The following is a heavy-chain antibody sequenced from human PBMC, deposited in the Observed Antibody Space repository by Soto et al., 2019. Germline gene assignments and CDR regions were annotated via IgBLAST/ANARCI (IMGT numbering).Heavy chain of an antibody. D-gene: IGHD3-22*01. CDR2: ISGSGGST. CDR1: GFTLSSYA. CDR3: AKRYYYDSSDVLFDY. J-gene: IGHJ4*02. Sequence: GGSLRLSCAASGFTLSSYAMIWVRQAPGKGLEWVSAISGSGGSTYYADSVKGRFTISRDNSKNTLYLQMNSLRAEDTAVYYCAKRYYYDSSDVLFDYWGQGTLVTVSS. V-gene: IGHV3-23*01.